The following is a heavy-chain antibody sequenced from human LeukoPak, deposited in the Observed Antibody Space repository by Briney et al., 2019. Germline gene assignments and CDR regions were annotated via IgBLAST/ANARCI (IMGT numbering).Heavy chain of an antibody. Sequence: GGSLRLSCAASGFTFSSYWMSWVRQAPGKGLEWVANIKQDGSEKYYVDSVKGRFTIPRDNAKNSLYLQMNSLRAEDTAVYYCARDAEGIYGDSDYWGQGTLVTVSS. V-gene: IGHV3-7*01. CDR1: GFTFSSYW. CDR2: IKQDGSEK. D-gene: IGHD4-17*01. J-gene: IGHJ4*02. CDR3: ARDAEGIYGDSDY.